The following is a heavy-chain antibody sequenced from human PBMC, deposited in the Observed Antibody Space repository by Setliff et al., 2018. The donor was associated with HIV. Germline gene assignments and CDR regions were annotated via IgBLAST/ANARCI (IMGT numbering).Heavy chain of an antibody. CDR1: GFTFTDYY. CDR3: ARTYGSGSYYYYYYGMDV. CDR2: ISSSST. J-gene: IGHJ6*02. D-gene: IGHD3-10*01. Sequence: GESLRLSCAASGFTFTDYYMTWIRQAPGKGLEWVSYISSSSTYYADSVKGRFTISRDNAKNSLYLQMNSLRAEDTAVYYCARTYGSGSYYYYYYGMDVWGQGTTVTVSS. V-gene: IGHV3-11*03.